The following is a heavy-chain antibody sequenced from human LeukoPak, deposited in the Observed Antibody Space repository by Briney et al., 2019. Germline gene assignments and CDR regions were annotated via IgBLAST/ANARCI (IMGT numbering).Heavy chain of an antibody. V-gene: IGHV3-48*03. CDR1: GFTFSSYE. CDR3: AREISVAGAYYYYGMDV. D-gene: IGHD6-19*01. CDR2: ISSSGSTM. Sequence: GGSLRLSCAASGFTFSSYEMNWVRQAPGKGLEWVSYISSSGSTMYYADPVKGRFTISRDNAKKSLYLQMNSLRAEDTAVYYCAREISVAGAYYYYGMDVWGKGTTVTVSS. J-gene: IGHJ6*04.